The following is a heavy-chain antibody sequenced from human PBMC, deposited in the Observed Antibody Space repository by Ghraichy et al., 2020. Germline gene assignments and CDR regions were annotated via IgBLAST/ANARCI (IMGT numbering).Heavy chain of an antibody. V-gene: IGHV6-1*01. CDR3: AREIEVLSSYYYHHMDV. J-gene: IGHJ6*02. D-gene: IGHD2-21*01. CDR2: TFYKSKWNN. CDR1: GDNVSSNTAA. Sequence: SETLSLTCAISGDNVSSNTAAWNWIRQSPSRGLEWLGRTFYKSKWNNDYDISVKSRITINPDTSTNQFSLHLNSVTPEDTAIYYCAREIEVLSSYYYHHMDVGGQGTTVTVSS.